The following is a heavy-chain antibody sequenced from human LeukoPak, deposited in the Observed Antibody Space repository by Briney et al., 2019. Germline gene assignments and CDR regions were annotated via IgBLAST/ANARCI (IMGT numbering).Heavy chain of an antibody. J-gene: IGHJ4*02. CDR3: AKRAVAGVSGDY. V-gene: IGHV3-74*01. CDR1: GFTFSSYW. D-gene: IGHD6-19*01. CDR2: INSDGSST. Sequence: RTGGSLRLSCAASGFTFSSYWMHWVRQAPGKGLVWVSRINSDGSSTSYADSVKGRFTISRDNAKNTLYLQMNSLRAEDTAVYYCAKRAVAGVSGDYWGQGTLVTVSS.